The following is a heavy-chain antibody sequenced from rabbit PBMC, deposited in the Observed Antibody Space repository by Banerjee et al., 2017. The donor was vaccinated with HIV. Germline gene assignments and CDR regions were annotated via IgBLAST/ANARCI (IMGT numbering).Heavy chain of an antibody. D-gene: IGHD4-2*01. Sequence: QSLEESGGGLVQPEGSLTLTCKASGFDFSSNTMCWVRQAPGKGPEWIACIGISSGITYYANWAKGRFTISKTSSTTVTLQMTSLTAADTATYFCARDAGYAGSNLWGQGTLVTVS. J-gene: IGHJ4*01. V-gene: IGHV1S40*01. CDR1: GFDFSSNT. CDR2: IGISSGIT. CDR3: ARDAGYAGSNL.